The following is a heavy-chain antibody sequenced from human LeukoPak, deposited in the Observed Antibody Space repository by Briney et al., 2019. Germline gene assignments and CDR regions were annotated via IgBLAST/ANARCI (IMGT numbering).Heavy chain of an antibody. CDR1: GFTFTDYG. V-gene: IGHV3-33*01. D-gene: IGHD2-15*01. J-gene: IGHJ2*01. Sequence: GGSLRLSCAASGFTFTDYGFHWVRQAPGKGLEWVAIIWPDRNRKLHADSVKGRFTISADNSKNTVYLQMSGLRADDTAVYFCVVVVVPAAVWQFDLWGRGTLVAVSA. CDR3: VVVVVPAAVWQFDL. CDR2: IWPDRNRK.